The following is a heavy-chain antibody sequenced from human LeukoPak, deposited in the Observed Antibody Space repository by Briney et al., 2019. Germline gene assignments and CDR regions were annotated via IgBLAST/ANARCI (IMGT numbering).Heavy chain of an antibody. Sequence: SETLSLTCAVYGGSLSGYYWSWIRQPPGKGLEWIGEINHSGSTNYNPSLKSRVTISVDTSKNQFSLKLSSVTAADTAVYYCARSSLDPQGFVLVVPAAYLDYWGQGTLVTVSS. CDR2: INHSGST. CDR3: ARSSLDPQGFVLVVPAAYLDY. V-gene: IGHV4-34*01. CDR1: GGSLSGYY. D-gene: IGHD2-2*01. J-gene: IGHJ4*02.